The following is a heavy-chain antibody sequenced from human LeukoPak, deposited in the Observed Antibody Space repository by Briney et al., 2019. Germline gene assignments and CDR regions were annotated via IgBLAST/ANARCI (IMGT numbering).Heavy chain of an antibody. V-gene: IGHV3-74*01. CDR3: AKESGYDVDLEY. CDR2: INTDRSTT. Sequence: PGGSLRLSCAGSGFIFSTYWMHWVRQAPGGGLVWVSGINTDRSTTSYADSVKGRFTISRDNAKNTVYLQMSSLRAEDTAVYYCAKESGYDVDLEYWGQGALVTVSS. J-gene: IGHJ4*02. D-gene: IGHD5-12*01. CDR1: GFIFSTYW.